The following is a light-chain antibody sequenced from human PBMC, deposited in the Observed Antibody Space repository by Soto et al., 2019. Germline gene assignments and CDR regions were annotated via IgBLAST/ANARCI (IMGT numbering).Light chain of an antibody. J-gene: IGKJ2*01. V-gene: IGKV3-15*01. CDR1: QSVSSN. CDR2: GAS. Sequence: EIVMTQSPATLSVSLGDRATLSCRASQSVSSNFAWYRQKPGQAPTLLIYGASTRPTGIPARFSGSGSGTDFNLTISSLQSEDFALYYCQQNNKTPYTFGQGTKLEIK. CDR3: QQNNKTPYT.